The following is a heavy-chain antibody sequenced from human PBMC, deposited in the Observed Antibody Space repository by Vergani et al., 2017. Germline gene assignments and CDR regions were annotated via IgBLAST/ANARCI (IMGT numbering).Heavy chain of an antibody. CDR2: IHYSENT. Sequence: QVQLQESGPGLVKSSETLSLTCRVPFDSIRNLYCNWIRQPPGKGLEWIGSIHYSENTNYNPSLKTRGTISVDTSKSQFSLTLTSVTAADTAVYYCASDTHSGQRADRWGQGILVTVTS. J-gene: IGHJ5*02. V-gene: IGHV4-59*11. CDR1: FDSIRNLY. CDR3: ASDTHSGQRADR. D-gene: IGHD6-19*01.